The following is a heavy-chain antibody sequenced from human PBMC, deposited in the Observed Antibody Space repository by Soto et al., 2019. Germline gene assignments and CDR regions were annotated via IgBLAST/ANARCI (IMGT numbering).Heavy chain of an antibody. Sequence: LRLSCVASGFTFSSYAMHWARQTPGKWLKWVANKSINRTNQYYTDSVKVRFTISRDTSKNTLYLQMNSLRADDTAIYYCARGDSFYDSSAYCYWGLGTLVTVSS. V-gene: IGHV3-30-3*01. CDR3: ARGDSFYDSSAYCY. J-gene: IGHJ4*02. D-gene: IGHD3-22*01. CDR2: KSINRTNQ. CDR1: GFTFSSYA.